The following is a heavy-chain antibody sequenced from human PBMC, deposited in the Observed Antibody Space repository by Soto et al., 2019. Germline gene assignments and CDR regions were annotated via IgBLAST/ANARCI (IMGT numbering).Heavy chain of an antibody. CDR1: GFTFNTYV. CDR3: AKGFVGVCYHCSYHFDS. J-gene: IGHJ4*02. Sequence: GGSLRLSCAAPGFTFNTYVMNWGRRAPGEGLEWVSGISTSGRNTYYADSVKGRFTISRDNSKNTLYLQMNSLRAEDTAVYYCAKGFVGVCYHCSYHFDSWGQGALVTVSS. D-gene: IGHD2-8*01. V-gene: IGHV3-23*01. CDR2: ISTSGRNT.